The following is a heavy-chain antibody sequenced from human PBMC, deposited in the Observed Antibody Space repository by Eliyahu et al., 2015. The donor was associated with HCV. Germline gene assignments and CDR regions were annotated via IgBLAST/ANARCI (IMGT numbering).Heavy chain of an antibody. CDR3: ATCRKGHCSPGSCVFDY. CDR2: VSGSGGST. J-gene: IGHJ4*02. CDR1: GFAFSTYA. V-gene: IGHV3-23*01. D-gene: IGHD2-15*01. Sequence: EVQVLESGGDLVQPGGSLRLSCVASGFAFSTYAMTWVRRAPGKGLEWVSSVSGSGGSTYYAXSVKGRXTISRDNSKSTLYLQMNSLRAEDTAVYYCATCRKGHCSPGSCVFDYWGEGTLVTVSS.